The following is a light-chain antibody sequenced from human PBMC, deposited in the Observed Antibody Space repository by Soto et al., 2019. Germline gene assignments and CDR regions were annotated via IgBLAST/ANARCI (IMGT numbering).Light chain of an antibody. J-gene: IGKJ1*01. Sequence: AIRMTQSPSSVSASTGDRVSITCRATQDIGTYLAWYQQIPGKAPKLLIYKASTLKSGVPSRFSGSGSGTEFTLTISSLQPDDFATYYCQHYNSYSEAFGQGTKVDIK. CDR3: QHYNSYSEA. V-gene: IGKV1-8*01. CDR1: QDIGTY. CDR2: KAS.